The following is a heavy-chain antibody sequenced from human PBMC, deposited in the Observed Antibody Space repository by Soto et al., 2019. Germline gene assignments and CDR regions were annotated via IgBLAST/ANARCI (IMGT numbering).Heavy chain of an antibody. CDR3: VRGYYFYNMDV. CDR1: GFTFDDYG. J-gene: IGHJ6*03. V-gene: IGHV3-20*01. CDR2: INWNGGST. Sequence: PGGSLRLSCAASGFTFDDYGMSWVRQAPGKGLEWVSGINWNGGSTGYADSVKGRFTISRDNAKNSLYLQMNSLRAEDTALYHCVRGYYFYNMDVWGKGTTVTVS.